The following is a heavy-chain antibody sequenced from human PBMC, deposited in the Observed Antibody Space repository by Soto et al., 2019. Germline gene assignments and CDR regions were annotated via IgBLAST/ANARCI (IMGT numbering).Heavy chain of an antibody. CDR2: IYYSGST. Sequence: PSETLSLTCTVSGGSISSGVYYWSWIRQPPGKGLEWIGYIYYSGSTNYNPSLKSRVTISVDRSKNQFSLKLSSVTAADTAVYYCARVPDRWGQGTLVTVS. J-gene: IGHJ5*02. D-gene: IGHD2-2*01. CDR1: GGSISSGVYY. CDR3: ARVPDR. V-gene: IGHV4-30-4*01.